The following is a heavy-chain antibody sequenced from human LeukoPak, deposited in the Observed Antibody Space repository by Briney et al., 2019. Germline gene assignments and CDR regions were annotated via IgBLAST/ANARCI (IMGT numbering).Heavy chain of an antibody. CDR3: ARQTGFRYWHFDL. D-gene: IGHD3-3*01. J-gene: IGHJ2*01. Sequence: GESLKIPCKGFGYSFTSYRIAWVRQMPGKGLEWIGVIYPGDSDTTYSPSFQGQVIISVDKSISTVYLQWSSLKASDTAMYYCARQTGFRYWHFDLWGRGTLVTVSS. CDR2: IYPGDSDT. V-gene: IGHV5-51*01. CDR1: GYSFTSYR.